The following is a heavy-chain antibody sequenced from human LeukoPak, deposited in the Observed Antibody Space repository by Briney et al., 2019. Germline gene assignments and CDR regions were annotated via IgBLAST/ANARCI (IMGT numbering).Heavy chain of an antibody. J-gene: IGHJ4*02. CDR2: IYYSGST. CDR3: ATTGYSYGSSGDY. CDR1: GGSISSSGYY. D-gene: IGHD5-18*01. V-gene: IGHV4-39*01. Sequence: SETLSLTCTVSGGSISSSGYYWGWIRQPPGKGLEWIGSIYYSGSTYYNPSLKSRVTISVDTSKNQFSLKLSSVTAADTAVYYCATTGYSYGSSGDYWGQGTLVTVSS.